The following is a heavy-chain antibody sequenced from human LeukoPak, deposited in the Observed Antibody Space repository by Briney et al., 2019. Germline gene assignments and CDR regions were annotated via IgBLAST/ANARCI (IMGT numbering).Heavy chain of an antibody. D-gene: IGHD2-15*01. CDR2: ISYGGSNK. CDR1: GFTFSSYG. CDR3: ARGGPIYCSGDSCYPGDY. V-gene: IGHV3-30*03. J-gene: IGHJ4*02. Sequence: PGGSLRLSCAASGFTFSSYGMHWVRQAPGKGLEWVAVISYGGSNKYYADSVKGRFTISRDNSKNTLYLQMNSLRAEDTAVYYCARGGPIYCSGDSCYPGDYWGQGTLVTVSS.